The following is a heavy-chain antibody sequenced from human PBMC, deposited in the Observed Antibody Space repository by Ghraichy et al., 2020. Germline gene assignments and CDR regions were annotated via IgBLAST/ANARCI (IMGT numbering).Heavy chain of an antibody. CDR2: VHYTGNT. V-gene: IGHV4-59*08. D-gene: IGHD5-18*01. Sequence: SETLSLICTVSGGSIRGHYWSWIRQPPGKGLEWIGYVHYTGNTDYSPSIKSRATISLDTPRNHFSLTLTSVTAADTAVYYCARRGRGYSLVYYGLDVWGQGTTVTVS. J-gene: IGHJ6*02. CDR1: GGSIRGHY. CDR3: ARRGRGYSLVYYGLDV.